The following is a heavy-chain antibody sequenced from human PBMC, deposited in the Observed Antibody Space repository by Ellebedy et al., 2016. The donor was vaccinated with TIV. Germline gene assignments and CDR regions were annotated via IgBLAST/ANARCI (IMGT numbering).Heavy chain of an antibody. D-gene: IGHD2-21*02. CDR1: GDSVATHSAG. CDR2: TYFRSKWYT. J-gene: IGHJ5*02. Sequence: QTLSLTCVISGDSVATHSAGWSWVRRSPSRGLEWLGKTYFRSKWYTDYALSVKGRIVINADTSKNAFSLQLLSVTPEDTAVYYCARGDWAKGWFDPWGQGTLVSVSS. V-gene: IGHV6-1*01. CDR3: ARGDWAKGWFDP.